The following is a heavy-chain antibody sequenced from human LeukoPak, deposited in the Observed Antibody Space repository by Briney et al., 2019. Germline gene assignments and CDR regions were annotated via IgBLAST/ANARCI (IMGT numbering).Heavy chain of an antibody. CDR2: ISGDGSVT. J-gene: IGHJ4*02. CDR3: ATHRAAAGTN. CDR1: GFTFSNYW. D-gene: IGHD6-13*01. Sequence: GGSLRLSCAASGFTFSNYWMEWVRQAPGKGLVWVSRISGDGSVTGYADSVKGRFTISRDNAKNTLSLQMISLRDEDTAVYYCATHRAAAGTNWGQGTLVTVSS. V-gene: IGHV3-74*01.